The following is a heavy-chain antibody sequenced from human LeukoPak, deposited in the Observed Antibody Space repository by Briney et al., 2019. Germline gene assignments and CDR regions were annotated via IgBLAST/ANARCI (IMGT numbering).Heavy chain of an antibody. J-gene: IGHJ5*02. CDR3: AKEPREYCSSTSCPNWIDP. D-gene: IGHD2-2*01. Sequence: GGSLRLSCAASGFTFSSYAMSWVRQAPGKGLECVSAISASGGTTYYADSVKGRFTISRDNSKNTLYLQTSSLRAEDTAVYYCAKEPREYCSSTSCPNWIDPWGQGTLVTVSS. CDR2: ISASGGTT. V-gene: IGHV3-23*01. CDR1: GFTFSSYA.